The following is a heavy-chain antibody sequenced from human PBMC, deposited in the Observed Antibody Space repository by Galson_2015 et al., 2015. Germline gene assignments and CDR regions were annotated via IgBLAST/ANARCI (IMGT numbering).Heavy chain of an antibody. CDR3: AREGWPYYYDSSGYYWFDY. CDR1: GFTFSSYS. Sequence: SLRLSCAASGFTFSSYSMNWVRQAPGKGLEWVSYISSSSSIIYYADSVKGRFTISRDNAKNSLYLQMNSLRDEDTAVYYCAREGWPYYYDSSGYYWFDYWGQGTLVTVSS. J-gene: IGHJ4*02. CDR2: ISSSSSII. D-gene: IGHD3-22*01. V-gene: IGHV3-48*02.